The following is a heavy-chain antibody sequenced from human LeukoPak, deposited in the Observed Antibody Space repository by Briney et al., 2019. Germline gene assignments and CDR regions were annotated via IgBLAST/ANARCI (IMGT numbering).Heavy chain of an antibody. Sequence: PGRSLRLSCAASGFTFSSYGMHWVRQAPGKGLEWVAVIWYDGSNKYYADSVKGRFTISRDNSKNTLYLQMNSLRAEDTAVYYCARGIYSSSSHFDYWGQGTLVTVSS. CDR3: ARGIYSSSSHFDY. V-gene: IGHV3-33*01. J-gene: IGHJ4*02. CDR1: GFTFSSYG. CDR2: IWYDGSNK. D-gene: IGHD6-13*01.